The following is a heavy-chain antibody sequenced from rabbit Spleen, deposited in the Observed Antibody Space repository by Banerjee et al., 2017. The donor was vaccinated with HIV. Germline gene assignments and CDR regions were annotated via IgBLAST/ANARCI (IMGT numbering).Heavy chain of an antibody. CDR3: ARYTTADAAAALNL. CDR2: INSYTAKS. CDR1: GFRFSFNNDYV. V-gene: IGHV1S45*01. D-gene: IGHD6-1*01. Sequence: QEQLVESGGGLVRPGASLTLTCKASGFRFSFNNDYVMCWVRQAPGKGLEWIACINSYTAKSVYATWAKGPFTISKTSSTTVTLQMTSLTAADTATYFCARYTTADAAAALNLWGPGTLVTVS. J-gene: IGHJ4*01.